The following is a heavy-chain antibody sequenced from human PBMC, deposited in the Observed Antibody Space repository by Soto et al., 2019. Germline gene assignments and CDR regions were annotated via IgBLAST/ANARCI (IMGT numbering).Heavy chain of an antibody. Sequence: SETLSLTCNVSGGPINSPDYYWSWIRQSPGKGLEWIGYLYFNGGTQYNPSLRTPVSMSLDTSKKHFSLKLRSVTAADTAVYYCARSPTYYGPASSSDDWGQGTLVTLSS. CDR1: GGPINSPDYY. CDR2: LYFNGGT. J-gene: IGHJ4*02. D-gene: IGHD3-10*01. V-gene: IGHV4-30-4*01. CDR3: ARSPTYYGPASSSDD.